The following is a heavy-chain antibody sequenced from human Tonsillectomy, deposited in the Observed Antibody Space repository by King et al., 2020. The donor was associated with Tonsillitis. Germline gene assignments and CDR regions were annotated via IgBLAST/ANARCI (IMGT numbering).Heavy chain of an antibody. CDR1: GFTVSSNY. Sequence: DVQLVESGGGLIQPGGSLRLSCAASGFTVSSNYMNWVRQAPGKGLEWVSVIYSGGYTYYADSVKGRFTISRDNSKNTLYLQMNSLRGEDTAVYYCARDLAVAGFLDYWGQGTLVTVSS. D-gene: IGHD6-19*01. CDR2: IYSGGYT. CDR3: ARDLAVAGFLDY. J-gene: IGHJ4*02. V-gene: IGHV3-53*01.